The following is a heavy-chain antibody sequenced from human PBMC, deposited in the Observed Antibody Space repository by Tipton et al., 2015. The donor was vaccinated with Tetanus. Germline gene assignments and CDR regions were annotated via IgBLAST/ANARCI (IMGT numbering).Heavy chain of an antibody. V-gene: IGHV1-2*02. CDR2: INPNSGGT. D-gene: IGHD4-11*01. Sequence: QVQLVQSGAEVKKPGASVKVSCKASGYTFTGYYMHWVRQAPGQGLEWMGWINPNSGGTNYARKFQGRVTMTRDTSISTAYMGLSRLRSDDTAVYYCASYIRANSVDPWGQGTLVTVSS. CDR1: GYTFTGYY. J-gene: IGHJ5*02. CDR3: ASYIRANSVDP.